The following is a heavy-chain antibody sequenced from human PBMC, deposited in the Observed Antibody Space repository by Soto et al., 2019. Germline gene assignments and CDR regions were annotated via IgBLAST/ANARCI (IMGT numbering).Heavy chain of an antibody. V-gene: IGHV3-23*01. CDR2: ISAGGGTT. Sequence: GSLRLSGAASGXSFDSYSMSWVRQAPGNGLEWVSGISAGGGTTHYADSVKGRFTISRDRSKNSLSLQMEGLRVEDTAAYYCAKDPNGDYVGVFEFWGQGTLVTVSS. J-gene: IGHJ3*01. CDR1: GXSFDSYS. CDR3: AKDPNGDYVGVFEF. D-gene: IGHD4-17*01.